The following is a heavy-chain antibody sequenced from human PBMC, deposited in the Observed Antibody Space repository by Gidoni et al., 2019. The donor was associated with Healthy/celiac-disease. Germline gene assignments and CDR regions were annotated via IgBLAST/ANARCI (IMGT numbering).Heavy chain of an antibody. CDR3: ARETRFYYYYMDV. J-gene: IGHJ6*03. Sequence: LEWVANIKQDGSEKYYVDSVKGRFTISRDNAKNSLYLQMNSLRAEDTAVYYCARETRFYYYYMDVWGKGTTVTVSS. CDR2: IKQDGSEK. V-gene: IGHV3-7*04.